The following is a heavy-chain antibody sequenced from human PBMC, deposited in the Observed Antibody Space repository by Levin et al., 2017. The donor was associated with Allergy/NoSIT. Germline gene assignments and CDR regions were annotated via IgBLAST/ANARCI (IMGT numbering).Heavy chain of an antibody. Sequence: RASVKVSCKASGYTFTDYYMHWVRQAPGQGLEWMGWINPNSGGTKYAQKFQGRVTMNTDTSITTAYLELSRLRSDDTAMYYCARRMGIVLIDHWGQGTLVTVSS. CDR2: INPNSGGT. CDR1: GYTFTDYY. D-gene: IGHD3-16*02. V-gene: IGHV1-2*02. J-gene: IGHJ4*02. CDR3: ARRMGIVLIDH.